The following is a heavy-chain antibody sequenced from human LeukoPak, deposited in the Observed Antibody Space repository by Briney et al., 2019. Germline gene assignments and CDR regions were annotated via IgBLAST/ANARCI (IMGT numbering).Heavy chain of an antibody. Sequence: GGSLRLSCAASGFTFSSYGMHWVRQAPGKGLEWVAVIWYDGSNKYHADSVKGRFTISRDNSKNTLYLQMNSLRAEDTAVYYCARDWGMATIIYYFDYWGQGTLVTVSS. D-gene: IGHD5-24*01. V-gene: IGHV3-33*01. J-gene: IGHJ4*02. CDR3: ARDWGMATIIYYFDY. CDR2: IWYDGSNK. CDR1: GFTFSSYG.